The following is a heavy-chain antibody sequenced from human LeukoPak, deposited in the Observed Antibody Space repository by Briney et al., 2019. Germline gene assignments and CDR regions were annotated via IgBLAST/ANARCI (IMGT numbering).Heavy chain of an antibody. V-gene: IGHV4-4*02. CDR2: IYHSGST. CDR1: GGSISSSNW. J-gene: IGHJ4*02. CDR3: ARAGQGYCSSTSCYLSLDY. D-gene: IGHD2-2*01. Sequence: PSGTLSLTCAVSGGSISSSNWWSWVRQPPGKGLEWIGQIYHSGSTNHNPSLKSRVAISVDKSKNQFSLNLNSVTAADTAVYYCARAGQGYCSSTSCYLSLDYWGQGTLVTVSS.